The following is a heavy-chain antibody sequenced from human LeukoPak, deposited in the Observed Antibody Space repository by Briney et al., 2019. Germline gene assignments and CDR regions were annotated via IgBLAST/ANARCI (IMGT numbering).Heavy chain of an antibody. Sequence: GGSLRLSCPASGFSFSSYSIDWVRQAAGKGLQWVSAICSSGDSTYYPDSVKGRFTITRDNSKNTLYLQMNSLRAEDTAVYYCAKGPYYFDYWGPGTLVIISS. CDR3: AKGPYYFDY. CDR1: GFSFSSYS. CDR2: ICSSGDST. V-gene: IGHV3-23*01. J-gene: IGHJ4*02.